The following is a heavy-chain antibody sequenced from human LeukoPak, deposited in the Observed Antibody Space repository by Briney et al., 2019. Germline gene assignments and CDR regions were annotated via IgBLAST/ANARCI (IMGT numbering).Heavy chain of an antibody. V-gene: IGHV3-23*01. Sequence: PGGSLRLSCAASGFTFSSYGMHWVRQAPGKGLEWVSAISGSGGGTYYADSVKGRFTISRDNSKNTLYLQMNSLRAEDTAVYYCAKDGDNAIIAAAGTWGQGTLVTVSS. J-gene: IGHJ5*02. CDR1: GFTFSSYG. CDR2: ISGSGGGT. CDR3: AKDGDNAIIAAAGT. D-gene: IGHD6-13*01.